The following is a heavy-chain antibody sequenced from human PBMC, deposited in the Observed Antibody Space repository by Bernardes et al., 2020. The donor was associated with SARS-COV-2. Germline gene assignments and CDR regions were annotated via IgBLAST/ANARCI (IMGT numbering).Heavy chain of an antibody. CDR3: ASASNLGDY. Sequence: SETLSLTCAVSGYSISSGYYWGWIRQPPGKGLEWIGSIYHSGSTYYNPSLKSRVTISVDTSKNQFSLKLSSVTAADTAVYYCASASNLGDYWGQGTLVTVSS. D-gene: IGHD3-16*01. CDR1: GYSISSGYY. J-gene: IGHJ4*02. CDR2: IYHSGST. V-gene: IGHV4-38-2*01.